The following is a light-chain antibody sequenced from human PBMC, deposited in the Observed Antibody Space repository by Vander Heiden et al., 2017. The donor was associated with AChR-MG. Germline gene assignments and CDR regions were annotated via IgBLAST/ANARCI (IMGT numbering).Light chain of an antibody. V-gene: IGLV2-14*03. CDR1: NNDIGNSNF. CDR3: KVFKDTRTLVL. CDR2: DVN. Sequence: QSALTQPPSASGSPGQSMTFSCPGTNNDIGNSNFVSWYRQHPDKAPQLLIYDVNKRPSGISDRFSGSKSGNTASLTISGLQADDEAHYYCKVFKDTRTLVLFGTGTKVTV. J-gene: IGLJ1*01.